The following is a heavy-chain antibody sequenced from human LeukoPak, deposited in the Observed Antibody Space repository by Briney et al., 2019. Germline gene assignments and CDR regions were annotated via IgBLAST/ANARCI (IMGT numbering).Heavy chain of an antibody. CDR1: GGSISNYY. D-gene: IGHD3-22*01. Sequence: SETLSLTCTVSGGSISNYYWSWIRQPAGKGLEWIGRVHTSGSTNYNPSLKSRVTVSVDTSKNQFSLKLTSVTAADTAVYYCARDGIWESSGYYYYWGQGSLVTVSS. CDR3: ARDGIWESSGYYYY. CDR2: VHTSGST. J-gene: IGHJ4*02. V-gene: IGHV4-4*07.